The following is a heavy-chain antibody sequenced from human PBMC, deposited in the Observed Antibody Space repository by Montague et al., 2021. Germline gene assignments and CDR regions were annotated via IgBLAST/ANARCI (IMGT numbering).Heavy chain of an antibody. V-gene: IGHV3-74*01. CDR2: ISTDGSST. CDR1: GFTFSSYA. J-gene: IGHJ4*02. D-gene: IGHD3-10*01. CDR3: TFYKFRETPRGFDY. Sequence: SLRLSCAASGFTFSSYAMNWVRQTPGKGLVWVSRISTDGSSTTYADSVKGRFTTSRDNAKNMLYLQMNSLRAEDTAVYYCTFYKFRETPRGFDYWGQGTLVTVS.